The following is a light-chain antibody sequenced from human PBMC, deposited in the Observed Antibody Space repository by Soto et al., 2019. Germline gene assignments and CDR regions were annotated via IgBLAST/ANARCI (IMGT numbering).Light chain of an antibody. Sequence: EILMTQSPPTLSVSPGERATLSCRASQSVSIHLAWYQQKLGQAPRVLIYGASTRATGIPARFSGSGSGTEFTLTISSLQSEDVAVYYCQQYNNWPLTFGQGTQVEIK. CDR2: GAS. CDR3: QQYNNWPLT. CDR1: QSVSIH. J-gene: IGKJ1*01. V-gene: IGKV3-15*01.